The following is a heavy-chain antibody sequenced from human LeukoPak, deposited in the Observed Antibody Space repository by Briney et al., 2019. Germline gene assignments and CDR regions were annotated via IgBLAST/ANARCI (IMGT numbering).Heavy chain of an antibody. CDR2: IYPGDSDT. J-gene: IGHJ4*02. CDR1: GYSFTSYW. CDR3: ARQGRHGSGSYFYYFDY. V-gene: IGHV5-51*01. Sequence: GESLQISCKGSGYSFTSYWIGWVRQLPGKGLEWMGIIYPGDSDTRYSPSFQGQVTISADKSISTAYLQWSSLKASDTAMYYCARQGRHGSGSYFYYFDYWGQGTLVTASS. D-gene: IGHD3-10*01.